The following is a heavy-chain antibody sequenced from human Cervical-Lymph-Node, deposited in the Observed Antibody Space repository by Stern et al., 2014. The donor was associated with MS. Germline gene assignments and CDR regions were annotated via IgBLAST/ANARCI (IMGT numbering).Heavy chain of an antibody. V-gene: IGHV1-3*01. J-gene: IGHJ4*02. CDR2: INAGNGNT. D-gene: IGHD3-10*01. CDR3: ARLLWFGELEDY. Sequence: QVQLVQSGAEVKKPGASVKVSCTASGYTFTSYAMHWVRQAPGQRLEWMGWINAGNGNTKYSQKFQGRVTITRDTSASTAYMELSSLRSEDTAVYYCARLLWFGELEDYWGQGTLVTVSS. CDR1: GYTFTSYA.